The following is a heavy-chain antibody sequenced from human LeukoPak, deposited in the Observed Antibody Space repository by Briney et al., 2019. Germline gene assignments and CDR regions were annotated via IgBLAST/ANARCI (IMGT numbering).Heavy chain of an antibody. J-gene: IGHJ3*02. V-gene: IGHV3-30*04. CDR1: GFTFSSYA. Sequence: GRSLRLSCAASGFTFSSYAMHWVRQAPGKGLEWVAVISYDGSNKYYADSVKGRFTIPRDNSKNTLYLQMNSLRAEDTAVYYCARERMTGDAFDIWGQGTMVTVSS. CDR2: ISYDGSNK. CDR3: ARERMTGDAFDI. D-gene: IGHD2-15*01.